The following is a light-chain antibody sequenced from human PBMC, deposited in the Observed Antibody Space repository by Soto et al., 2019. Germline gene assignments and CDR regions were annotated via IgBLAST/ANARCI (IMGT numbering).Light chain of an antibody. J-gene: IGKJ1*01. CDR1: QNINSN. CDR3: QQYGSSPWT. V-gene: IGKV3-20*01. CDR2: GAS. Sequence: EMWLTQSQTPLSLSPGERATLSCGASQNINSNLAWYQQKPGQAPRLLIYGASSRATGIPDRFSGSGSGTDFTLTISRLEPEDFAVYYCQQYGSSPWTFGQGTKVDIK.